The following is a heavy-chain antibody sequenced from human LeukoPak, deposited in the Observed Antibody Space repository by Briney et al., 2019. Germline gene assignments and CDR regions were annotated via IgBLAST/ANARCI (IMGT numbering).Heavy chain of an antibody. D-gene: IGHD2-2*01. CDR1: GGSISSGDYY. Sequence: SETLSLTCTVSGGSISSGDYYWSWIRQPPGKGLEWIGYIYYSGSTYYNPSLKSRVTISVDTSKNQFSLKLSSVTAADTAVYYCVRYCSSTSCDAFDIWGQGTMVTVSS. CDR3: VRYCSSTSCDAFDI. V-gene: IGHV4-30-4*08. J-gene: IGHJ3*02. CDR2: IYYSGST.